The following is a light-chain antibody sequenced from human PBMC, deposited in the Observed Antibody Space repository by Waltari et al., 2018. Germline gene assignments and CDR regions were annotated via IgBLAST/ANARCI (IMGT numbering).Light chain of an antibody. CDR3: QQYAASPWT. CDR1: QSVLYSSNNKNY. J-gene: IGKJ1*01. V-gene: IGKV4-1*01. CDR2: WAS. Sequence: DIVMTQSPDSLAVSLGKWATINCESSQSVLYSSNNKNYLAWYQQKPGQPPKLLIYWASTRDSGGPDRFSGSGSGTDFTLSISSLQAEDVAFYYCQQYAASPWTFGQGTKVEVK.